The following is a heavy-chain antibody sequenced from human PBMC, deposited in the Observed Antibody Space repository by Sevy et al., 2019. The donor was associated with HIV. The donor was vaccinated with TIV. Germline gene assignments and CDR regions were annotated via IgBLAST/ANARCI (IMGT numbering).Heavy chain of an antibody. V-gene: IGHV3-48*02. CDR1: GFTFSSYS. CDR2: ISSSSSTI. D-gene: IGHD6-13*01. CDR3: ARLGPIAAAGNNWFDP. Sequence: GGSLRLSCAASGFTFSSYSMNWVRQAPGKGLEWVSYISSSSSTIYYAASVKGRFTISTDNAKNSRYLQMNSLRDEDTAVYYCARLGPIAAAGNNWFDPWGQGTLVTVSS. J-gene: IGHJ5*02.